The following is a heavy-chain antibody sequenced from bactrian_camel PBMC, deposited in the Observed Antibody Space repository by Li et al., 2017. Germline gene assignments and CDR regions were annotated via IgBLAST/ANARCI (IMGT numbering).Heavy chain of an antibody. D-gene: IGHD2*01. CDR2: IDSDGST. V-gene: IGHV3S55*01. CDR1: GDTYSSYC. Sequence: VQLVESGGGSVQGGGSLRLSCAASGDTYSSYCMGWFRQAPGKEREGVAAIDSDGSTSYADSVKGRFTISKDNAKNTLYLQMNRLKFEDTAMYYCAARKSFGSGVCGNAQYNYWGQGTQVTVS. J-gene: IGHJ4*01. CDR3: AARKSFGSGVCGNAQYNY.